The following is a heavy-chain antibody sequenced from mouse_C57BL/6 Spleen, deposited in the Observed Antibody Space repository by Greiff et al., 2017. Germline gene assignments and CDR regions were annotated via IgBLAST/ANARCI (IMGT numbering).Heavy chain of an antibody. V-gene: IGHV1-9*01. Sequence: VQLQESGAELMKPGASVKLSCKATGYTFTGYWIEWVKQRPGHGLEWIGEIFPGSGSTNYNDKFKGKATFTADTSSNTAYLQLSSLTSEDSAISLCASRCCGSSCCWCAYWGQGTLVTVSA. J-gene: IGHJ3*01. CDR2: IFPGSGST. D-gene: IGHD1-1*01. CDR3: ASRCCGSSCCWCAY. CDR1: GYTFTGYW.